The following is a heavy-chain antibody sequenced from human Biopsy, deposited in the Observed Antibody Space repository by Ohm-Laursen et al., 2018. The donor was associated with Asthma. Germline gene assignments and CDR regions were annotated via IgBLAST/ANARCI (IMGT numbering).Heavy chain of an antibody. D-gene: IGHD3-22*01. V-gene: IGHV3-23*01. Sequence: SLRLSCAASGFSFSDYYMTWMRQAPGKGLEWVSAISGSGGGTYYADSVKGRFTISRDNSKNTLYLQMNSLRAEDTAVYYCAKGYYYDSSGFDYWGQGTLVTVSS. J-gene: IGHJ4*02. CDR1: GFSFSDYY. CDR2: ISGSGGGT. CDR3: AKGYYYDSSGFDY.